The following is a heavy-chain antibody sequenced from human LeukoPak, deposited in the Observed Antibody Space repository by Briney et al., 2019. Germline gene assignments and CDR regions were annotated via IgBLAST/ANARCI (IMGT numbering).Heavy chain of an antibody. Sequence: PGGALRLSCAASGSTFDDYAMHWVRQGPGKGLELASGISCNSGSIVYSDSVNGRLTISVDKAKNSLYLQINSLRAQDMAVYYCEREGYNYGSVPYFDYWGQGTLVTVSS. V-gene: IGHV3-9*03. CDR2: ISCNSGSI. J-gene: IGHJ4*02. CDR3: EREGYNYGSVPYFDY. CDR1: GSTFDDYA. D-gene: IGHD5-18*01.